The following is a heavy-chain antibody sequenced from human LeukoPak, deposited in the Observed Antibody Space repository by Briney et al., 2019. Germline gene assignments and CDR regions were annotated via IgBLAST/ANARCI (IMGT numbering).Heavy chain of an antibody. CDR1: GFTFSSYW. CDR2: INSDGSST. Sequence: GGSLRLSCAASGFTFSSYWMHWVRQAPGNGLVWVSRINSDGSSTSYADSVKGRFTISRDNAKNTLYLQMNSLRAEDTAVYYCARERRGGYFDYWGQGTLVTVSS. V-gene: IGHV3-74*01. D-gene: IGHD3-10*01. CDR3: ARERRGGYFDY. J-gene: IGHJ4*02.